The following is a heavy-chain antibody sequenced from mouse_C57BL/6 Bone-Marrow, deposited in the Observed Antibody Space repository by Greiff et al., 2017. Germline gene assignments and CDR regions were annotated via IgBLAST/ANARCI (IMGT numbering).Heavy chain of an antibody. Sequence: EVKLMESGPGLVKPSQSLSLTCSVTGYSITSGYYWNWIRQFPGNKLEWMGYLRYDGSHNYNPSLKNRITITRDTSQHPFFLKLNSVTTEDTATYDCAREAYYYGSSGELDVWGKGTTVTVSS. J-gene: IGHJ1*03. D-gene: IGHD1-1*01. V-gene: IGHV3-6*01. CDR2: LRYDGSH. CDR3: AREAYYYGSSGELDV. CDR1: GYSITSGYY.